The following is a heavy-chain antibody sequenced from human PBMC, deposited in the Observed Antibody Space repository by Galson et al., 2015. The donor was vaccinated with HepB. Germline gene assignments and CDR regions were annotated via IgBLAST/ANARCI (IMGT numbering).Heavy chain of an antibody. Sequence: SLRLSCAGSGFNSSLFWMSWVRQAPGKGLEWVANIKQDGREKYYVGPVKGRFTISRDNAGNSLYLQMNSLRGEDTALYYCARSSGGYFDSWGQGILVTVSS. CDR2: IKQDGREK. J-gene: IGHJ4*02. CDR3: ARSSGGYFDS. V-gene: IGHV3-7*01. CDR1: GFNSSLFW. D-gene: IGHD1-26*01.